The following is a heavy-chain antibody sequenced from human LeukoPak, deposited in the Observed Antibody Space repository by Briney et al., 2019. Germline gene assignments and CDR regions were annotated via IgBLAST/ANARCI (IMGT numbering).Heavy chain of an antibody. CDR2: ISGSGANT. CDR1: GFTFSSYA. J-gene: IGHJ4*02. CDR3: ARDAVLIGLDY. Sequence: GGPLRLSCAASGFTFSSYAMSWVRQAPGKGLEWVSAISGSGANTYYADSAKGRFTISRDNSKNTMYLQMNSLRAEDTAVYYCARDAVLIGLDYWGQGTLVTVSS. V-gene: IGHV3-23*01.